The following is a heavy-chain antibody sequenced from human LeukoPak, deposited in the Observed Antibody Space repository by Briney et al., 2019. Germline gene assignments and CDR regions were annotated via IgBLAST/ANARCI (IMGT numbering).Heavy chain of an antibody. J-gene: IGHJ6*04. CDR3: AELGITMIGGV. V-gene: IGHV3-74*01. D-gene: IGHD3-10*02. Sequence: GGSLRLSCAASGFIFSSYWMHWVRHAPGKGLAWVSRINTDGSSTSYADSVKGRFTISRDNAKNTLYLQMNSLRAEDTAVYYCAELGITMIGGVWGKGTTVTISS. CDR2: INTDGSST. CDR1: GFIFSSYW.